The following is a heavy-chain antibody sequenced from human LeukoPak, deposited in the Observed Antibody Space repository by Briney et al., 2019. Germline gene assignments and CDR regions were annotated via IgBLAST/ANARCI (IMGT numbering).Heavy chain of an antibody. D-gene: IGHD5-12*01. V-gene: IGHV3-64D*06. CDR2: ISSNGGST. Sequence: GGSLRLSCAASGFIFSSYAMHWVRQAPGKGLEFVSGISSNGGSTYYADSVKARFTMSRDNSKNALYLQMSSLRAEDTAVYYCVKRLDNYFDYWGQGTLVTVSS. CDR3: VKRLDNYFDY. J-gene: IGHJ4*02. CDR1: GFIFSSYA.